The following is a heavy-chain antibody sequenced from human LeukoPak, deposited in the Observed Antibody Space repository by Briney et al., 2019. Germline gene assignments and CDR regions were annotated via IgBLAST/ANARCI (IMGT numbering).Heavy chain of an antibody. D-gene: IGHD3-10*02. CDR3: ARHLPYYVAMDV. V-gene: IGHV3-23*05. Sequence: QTVGSLRVSCEAPGCTFSAYAMTWVRQAPGQGLVWVLTIGRDSKTYYSASVKGRFAITRDNYKSMLFLQLNSLRDEDTAFYYSARHLPYYVAMDVWGQGTTVTVSS. J-gene: IGHJ6*02. CDR1: GCTFSAYA. CDR2: IGRDSKT.